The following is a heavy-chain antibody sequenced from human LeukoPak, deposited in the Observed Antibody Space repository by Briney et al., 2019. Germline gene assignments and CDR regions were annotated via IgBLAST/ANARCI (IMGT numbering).Heavy chain of an antibody. CDR3: ARDAPYYGAVDY. Sequence: GGSLRLSCAASGFTFSGYWMSWVRRAPGKGLEWVANIKQDGSEKYYVDSVKGRFTNSRDNAKNSLYLQMNSLRAEDTAAYYCARDAPYYGAVDYWRQGTLVTVSS. CDR1: GFTFSGYW. CDR2: IKQDGSEK. V-gene: IGHV3-7*01. J-gene: IGHJ4*02. D-gene: IGHD4-17*01.